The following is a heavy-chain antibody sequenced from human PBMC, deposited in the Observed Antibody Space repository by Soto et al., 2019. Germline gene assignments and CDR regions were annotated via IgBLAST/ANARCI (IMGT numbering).Heavy chain of an antibody. CDR3: ARERNNWFDP. CDR1: GGSISGYY. J-gene: IGHJ5*02. CDR2: MYNTGST. Sequence: SEILSLTCTVSGGSISGYYWSWIRQPPGKGLEWIGYMYNTGSTVYNPSFKSRVTISVDTSKNQFSLKLSSVTAADTAVYYCARERNNWFDPWGQGTLVTVSS. V-gene: IGHV4-59*01.